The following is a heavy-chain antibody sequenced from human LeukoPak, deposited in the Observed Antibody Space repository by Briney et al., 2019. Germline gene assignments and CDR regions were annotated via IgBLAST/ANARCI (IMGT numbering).Heavy chain of an antibody. D-gene: IGHD2-2*02. V-gene: IGHV3-23*01. CDR1: GFTFSAYA. Sequence: GGSLRLSCAASGFTFSAYAMMWLRQAPGKGPEFVSVIRGSGDGAGYADSVKGRFTISRDNSKNTLYLQMNSLRAEDTAVYYCAKAQFGSTSCYTDWGQGTLVTVSS. CDR3: AKAQFGSTSCYTD. J-gene: IGHJ4*02. CDR2: IRGSGDGA.